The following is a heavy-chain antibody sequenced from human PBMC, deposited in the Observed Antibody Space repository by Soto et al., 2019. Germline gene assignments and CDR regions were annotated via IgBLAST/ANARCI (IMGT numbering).Heavy chain of an antibody. V-gene: IGHV1-3*01. Sequence: GASVKVSCKASGYTFTSYAMHWVRQAPGQRLEWMGWINAGNGNTKYSQKFQGRVTITRDTSASTAYMELSSLRSKDTAVYYCATVVAKALYYYGMDVWGQGTTVTVSS. CDR3: ATVVAKALYYYGMDV. D-gene: IGHD2-15*01. J-gene: IGHJ6*02. CDR1: GYTFTSYA. CDR2: INAGNGNT.